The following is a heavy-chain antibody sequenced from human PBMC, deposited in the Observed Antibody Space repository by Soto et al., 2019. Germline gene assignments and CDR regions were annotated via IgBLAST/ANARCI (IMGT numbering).Heavy chain of an antibody. V-gene: IGHV1-69*13. D-gene: IGHD1-20*01. J-gene: IGHJ6*02. CDR1: GGTFSSYA. CDR2: IIPIFGTA. CDR3: ARGGITGSTEFYYYYGMDV. Sequence: SVKVSCKASGGTFSSYAISWVRQAPGQGLEWMGGIIPIFGTANYAQKFQGRVTITADESTSTAYMELSSLRSEDTAVYYCARGGITGSTEFYYYYGMDVWGQGTTVTVSS.